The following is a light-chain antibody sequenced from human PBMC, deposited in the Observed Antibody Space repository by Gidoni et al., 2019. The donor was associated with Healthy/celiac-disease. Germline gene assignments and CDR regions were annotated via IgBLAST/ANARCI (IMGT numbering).Light chain of an antibody. J-gene: IGLJ2*01. Sequence: QSALTQPASVSGSPGQSITISCTGTSSDVGGYNYVSWYQQHPGKAPKLMIYEVSNRPSGVSTRFSGSKSGNTASLTISGLQAEDDADYYCSSYTSSSTLFGGGTKLTVL. V-gene: IGLV2-14*01. CDR3: SSYTSSSTL. CDR1: SSDVGGYNY. CDR2: EVS.